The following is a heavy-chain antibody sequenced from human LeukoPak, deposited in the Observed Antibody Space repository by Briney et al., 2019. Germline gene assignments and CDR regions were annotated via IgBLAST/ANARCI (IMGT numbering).Heavy chain of an antibody. CDR1: GFTFSGCA. D-gene: IGHD3-10*01. Sequence: GGSLRLSCAASGFTFSGCAVHWVRQAPGKGLEWVGRIGSKAFNYATVYAASVEGRFTISRDDSKHTAFLQMNSLRAEDTAVYYCANSGDRFGELKFDYWGQGTLVTVSS. J-gene: IGHJ4*02. CDR3: ANSGDRFGELKFDY. V-gene: IGHV3-73*01. CDR2: IGSKAFNYAT.